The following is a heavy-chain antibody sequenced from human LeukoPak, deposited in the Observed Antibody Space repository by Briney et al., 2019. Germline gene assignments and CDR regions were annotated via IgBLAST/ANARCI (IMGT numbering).Heavy chain of an antibody. CDR2: ISSSGSTI. Sequence: GSLRLSCAASGFTFSSYEMNWVRQVPGKGLEWVSYISSSGSTIYYADSVKGRFTISRDNAKNSLYLQMNSLRAEDTAVYYCASSIVVVTAIPPIYWGQGTLVTVSS. J-gene: IGHJ4*02. V-gene: IGHV3-48*03. CDR3: ASSIVVVTAIPPIY. CDR1: GFTFSSYE. D-gene: IGHD2-21*02.